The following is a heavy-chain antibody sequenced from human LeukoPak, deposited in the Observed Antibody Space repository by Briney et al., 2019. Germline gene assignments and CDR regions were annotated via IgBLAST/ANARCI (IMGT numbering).Heavy chain of an antibody. CDR3: ARGGYFDY. J-gene: IGHJ4*02. CDR1: GESFSGFY. Sequence: SETLSLTCAVYGESFSGFYWSWIRQPPGKGLEWIGEINHGGSTNYNPSLKNRVTISADTSKNQFSLKLSSVTAADTAVYYCARGGYFDYWGQGTLVTVSS. CDR2: INHGGST. V-gene: IGHV4-34*01.